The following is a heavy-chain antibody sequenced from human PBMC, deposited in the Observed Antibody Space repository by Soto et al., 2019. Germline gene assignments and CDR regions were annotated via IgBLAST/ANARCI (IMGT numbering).Heavy chain of an antibody. CDR1: GLTISGKKY. CDR2: LYDVDGS. J-gene: IGHJ3*01. V-gene: IGHV3-53*01. Sequence: GGSLRLSCAAFGLTISGKKYVAWVRQAPGKGLEWVSALYDVDGSFYADSVKGRFTTSSDSSKTTVYLQMNDLRPDDTAVYYCATWQERERAYDVWGQGTTVTVSS. CDR3: ATWQERERAYDV. D-gene: IGHD1-1*01.